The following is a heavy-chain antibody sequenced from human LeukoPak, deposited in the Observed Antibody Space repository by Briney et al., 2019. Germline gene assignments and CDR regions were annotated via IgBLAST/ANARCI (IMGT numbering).Heavy chain of an antibody. CDR1: GYSISSGYY. CDR2: IYYSGST. V-gene: IGHV4-38-2*02. Sequence: SENLSLTCTVSGYSISSGYYWGWIRQPPGKGLEWIGYIYYSGSTNYNPSLKSRVTISVDTSKNQFSLKLSSVTAADTAVYYCASEAGDGSGSYWGQGTLVTVSS. D-gene: IGHD3-10*01. CDR3: ASEAGDGSGSY. J-gene: IGHJ4*02.